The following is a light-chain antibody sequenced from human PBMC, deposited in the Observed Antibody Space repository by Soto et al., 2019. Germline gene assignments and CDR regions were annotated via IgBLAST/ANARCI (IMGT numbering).Light chain of an antibody. J-gene: IGKJ4*01. V-gene: IGKV3-15*01. CDR3: QQLKSYPIT. Sequence: EIVMTQYPATLSVSPGARATLSCRASQSISRNLDWYQQKPGRAPRLLSYGVSTRATGIPARFSGSGYETEFTLTISSLQSDDFATYFCQQLKSYPITFGGGTKVEI. CDR1: QSISRN. CDR2: GVS.